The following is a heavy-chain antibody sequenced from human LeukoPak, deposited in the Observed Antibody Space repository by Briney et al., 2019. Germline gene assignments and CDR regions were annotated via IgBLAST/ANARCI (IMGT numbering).Heavy chain of an antibody. D-gene: IGHD6-19*01. Sequence: PGGSLRLSCAASGFTFSSYSMNWVRQAPGKGLEWVSSISSSSSYIYYADSVKGRFTISRDNSKNTLYLQMNSLRAEDTAVYCCAKGASSDWYSSSFDPWGQGTLVTVSS. J-gene: IGHJ5*02. CDR1: GFTFSSYS. V-gene: IGHV3-21*04. CDR2: ISSSSSYI. CDR3: AKGASSDWYSSSFDP.